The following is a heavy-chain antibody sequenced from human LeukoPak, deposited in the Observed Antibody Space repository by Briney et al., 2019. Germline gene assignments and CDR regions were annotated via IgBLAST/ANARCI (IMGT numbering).Heavy chain of an antibody. CDR1: GDSVSSSGSA. V-gene: IGHV6-1*01. CDR3: ARNLRPDFDY. J-gene: IGHJ4*02. CDR2: AYYRSKWHI. Sequence: SQTLSLTCAISGDSVSSSGSAWSWIRQSPSRGLEWLGRAYYRSKWHIDYAESVKSRITINPDTSKNEFSLQLSSVTPEDTAVYYCARNLRPDFDYWGQGTLVTVSS.